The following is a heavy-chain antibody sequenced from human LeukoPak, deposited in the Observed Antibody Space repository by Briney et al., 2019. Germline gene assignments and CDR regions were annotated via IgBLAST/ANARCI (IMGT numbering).Heavy chain of an antibody. Sequence: SGPTLVNPTQTLTLTCTFSGFSLSTSGVGVGWIRQPPGKALEWLALIYWDDDKRYSPSLKSRLTITKDTSKNQVVLTMTNINPVDTATYYCAHIKGGYYDSSGYAISGDYFDYWGQGTLVTVSS. CDR3: AHIKGGYYDSSGYAISGDYFDY. V-gene: IGHV2-5*02. D-gene: IGHD3-22*01. J-gene: IGHJ4*02. CDR2: IYWDDDK. CDR1: GFSLSTSGVG.